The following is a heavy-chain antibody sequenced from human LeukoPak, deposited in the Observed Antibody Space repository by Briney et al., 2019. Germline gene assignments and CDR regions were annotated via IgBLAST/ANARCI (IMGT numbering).Heavy chain of an antibody. CDR1: GGSISSGAYC. D-gene: IGHD5-18*01. Sequence: SETLSLTCTVSGGSISSGAYCWSWIRQHPGKGLEWIGYIYYSGSTYYNPSLKSRVTISVDTSKNQFSLKLSSVTATDKAGYYCARAEGYSYGLLWFDYWGQGTLVTVSS. CDR2: IYYSGST. CDR3: ARAEGYSYGLLWFDY. J-gene: IGHJ4*02. V-gene: IGHV4-31*03.